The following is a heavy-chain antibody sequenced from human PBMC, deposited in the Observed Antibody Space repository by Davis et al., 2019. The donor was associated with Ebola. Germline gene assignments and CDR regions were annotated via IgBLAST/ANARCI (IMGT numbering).Heavy chain of an antibody. J-gene: IGHJ3*01. D-gene: IGHD6-19*01. Sequence: GESLKISCAASGFTFSSCAMSWVRQAPGKGLEWASTISVRGDNTYYADSVRGRFTISRDNSRNTLYLQMNSLRPEDTALYYCARVSSGWEFGASDVWGQGTVVTVSS. CDR3: ARVSSGWEFGASDV. CDR2: ISVRGDNT. CDR1: GFTFSSCA. V-gene: IGHV3-23*01.